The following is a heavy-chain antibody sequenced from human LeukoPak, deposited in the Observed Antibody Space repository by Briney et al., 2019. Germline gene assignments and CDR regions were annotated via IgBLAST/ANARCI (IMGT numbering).Heavy chain of an antibody. Sequence: SETLSLTCAVYGGSFSGYYWSWIRQPPGKGLEWIGEINHSGSTNYNPSLKSRVTISVDTSKNQFSLKLSSVTAADTAVYYCAKMSTAEVCFDYWGQGTLVTVSS. D-gene: IGHD5-24*01. CDR3: AKMSTAEVCFDY. CDR2: INHSGST. J-gene: IGHJ4*02. CDR1: GGSFSGYY. V-gene: IGHV4-34*01.